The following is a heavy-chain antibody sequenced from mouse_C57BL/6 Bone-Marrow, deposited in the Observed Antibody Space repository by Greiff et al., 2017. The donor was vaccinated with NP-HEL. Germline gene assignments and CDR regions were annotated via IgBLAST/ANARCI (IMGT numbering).Heavy chain of an antibody. CDR3: ARDDGYYVFAY. CDR1: GYTFTSYW. Sequence: VQLQQPGAELVMPGASVKLSCKASGYTFTSYWMYWVKQRPGQGLEWIGEIDPSDSYTNYNQKFKGKSTLTVDQSSSTAYMQLRSLTSEDSAVSYCARDDGYYVFAYWGQGTLVTVSA. CDR2: IDPSDSYT. D-gene: IGHD2-3*01. J-gene: IGHJ3*01. V-gene: IGHV1-69*01.